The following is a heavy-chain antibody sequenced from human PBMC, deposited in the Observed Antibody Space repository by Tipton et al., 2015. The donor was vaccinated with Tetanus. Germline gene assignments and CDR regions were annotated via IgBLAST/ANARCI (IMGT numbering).Heavy chain of an antibody. CDR1: GYTFSGFY. CDR2: INPNSGDT. V-gene: IGHV1-2*02. J-gene: IGHJ1*01. Sequence: QSGAEVKKPGASVKVSCKTSGYTFSGFYMHWVRQAPGQGLEWMGWINPNSGDTNYAQRFQGRVTMTRDTSITTAYMELSRLRSDDTAVYYCASDCCSEGRWDKWGQGTLVTVSS. CDR3: ASDCCSEGRWDK. D-gene: IGHD2-15*01.